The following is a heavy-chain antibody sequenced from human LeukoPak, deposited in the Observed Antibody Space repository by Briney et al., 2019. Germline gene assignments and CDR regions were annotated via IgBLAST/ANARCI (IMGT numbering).Heavy chain of an antibody. J-gene: IGHJ4*02. CDR1: GFTFTTFG. CDR2: IYSSSTTI. D-gene: IGHD5-12*01. V-gene: IGHV3-48*01. Sequence: PGGSLRLSCAASGFTFTTFGMNWVRQAPGKGLEWLSYIYSSSTTIYYADSVRGRFTISRDNAKNSLFLQMNSLRAEDTAVYYCARGPSGYHNTGGQGTLVTVSS. CDR3: ARGPSGYHNT.